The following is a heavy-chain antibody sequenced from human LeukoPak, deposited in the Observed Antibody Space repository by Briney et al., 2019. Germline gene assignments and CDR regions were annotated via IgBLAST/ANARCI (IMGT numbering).Heavy chain of an antibody. J-gene: IGHJ4*02. D-gene: IGHD2-21*02. CDR2: INAGNGNT. CDR3: ARGRYCGGDCYLVYFDY. Sequence: ASVKVSCKASGYTFTSYAMHWVRQAPGQRLEWMGWINAGNGNTKYSQKFQGRVTITRDTSASTAYMELSSLRSEDTAVYYCARGRYCGGDCYLVYFDYWGQGTLVTVSS. V-gene: IGHV1-3*01. CDR1: GYTFTSYA.